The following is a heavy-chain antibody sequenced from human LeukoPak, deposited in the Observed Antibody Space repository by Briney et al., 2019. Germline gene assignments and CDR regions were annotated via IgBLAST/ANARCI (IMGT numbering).Heavy chain of an antibody. CDR1: GFTFSSYA. V-gene: IGHV3-23*01. CDR2: ISGSGGST. J-gene: IGHJ4*02. D-gene: IGHD2-2*01. Sequence: GGSLRLSCAAPGFTFSSYAMSWVRQAPGKGLEWVSAISGSGGSTYYADSVKGRFTISRDNSKNTLYLQMNSLRAEDTAVYYCAKGGCSSTSCFSDYWGQGTLVTVSS. CDR3: AKGGCSSTSCFSDY.